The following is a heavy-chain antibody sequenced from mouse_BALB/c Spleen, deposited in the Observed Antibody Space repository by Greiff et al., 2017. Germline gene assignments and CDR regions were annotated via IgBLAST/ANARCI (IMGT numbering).Heavy chain of an antibody. V-gene: IGHV2-9-2*01. CDR3: VREGFAYAMDY. CDR1: GFSLTSYD. CDR2: IWTGGGT. Sequence: VQGVESGPGLVAPSQSLSITCTVSGFSLTSYDISWIRQPPGKGLEWLGVIWTGGGTNYNSAFMSRLSISKDNSKSQVFLKMNSLQTDDTAIYYCVREGFAYAMDYWGQGTSVTVSS. J-gene: IGHJ4*01.